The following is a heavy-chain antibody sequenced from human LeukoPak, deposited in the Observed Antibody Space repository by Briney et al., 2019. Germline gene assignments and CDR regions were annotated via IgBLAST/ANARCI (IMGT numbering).Heavy chain of an antibody. CDR1: GFTFGDYA. D-gene: IGHD3-22*01. CDR2: IRRKANGRTT. J-gene: IGHJ5*02. Sequence: GGSLRLSCTASGFTFGDYAMSWVRQAPGKGLEWVSYIRRKANGRTTEYAASVKGRFSSSRDDSKSIAYLQMNSPKAEDTAVYFCTRVTYYYDISGYFHIDAWGQGSLVTVSS. V-gene: IGHV3-49*04. CDR3: TRVTYYYDISGYFHIDA.